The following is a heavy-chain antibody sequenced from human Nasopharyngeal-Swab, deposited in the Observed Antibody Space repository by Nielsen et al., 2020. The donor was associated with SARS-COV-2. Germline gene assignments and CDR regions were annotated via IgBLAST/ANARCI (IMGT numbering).Heavy chain of an antibody. J-gene: IGHJ4*02. CDR1: GFTFSSYS. D-gene: IGHD1-26*01. V-gene: IGHV3-48*04. CDR2: ISSSSSTI. Sequence: GESLKISCAASGFTFSSYSMNWVRQAPGKGLEWVSYISSSSSTIYYADSVKGRFTISRDNAKNSLYLQMNSLRAEDTAAYYCAREDGSYYGYWGQGTLVTVSS. CDR3: AREDGSYYGY.